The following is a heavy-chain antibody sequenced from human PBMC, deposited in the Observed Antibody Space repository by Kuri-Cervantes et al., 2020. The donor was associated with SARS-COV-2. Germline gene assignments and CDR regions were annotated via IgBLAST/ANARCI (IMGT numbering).Heavy chain of an antibody. CDR2: FDPEDGET. CDR1: GYTLTELS. V-gene: IGHV1-24*01. Sequence: ASETVSCKVSGYTLTELSMHWVRQAPGKGLEWMGGFDPEDGETIYAQKFQGRVTMTRDTSTSTVYMELSSLRSEDTAVYYCARAPVAGHDAFDIWGQGTMVTVSS. CDR3: ARAPVAGHDAFDI. J-gene: IGHJ3*02. D-gene: IGHD6-19*01.